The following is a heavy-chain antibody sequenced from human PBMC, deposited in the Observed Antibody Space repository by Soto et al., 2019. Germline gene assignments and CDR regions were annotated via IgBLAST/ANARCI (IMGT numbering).Heavy chain of an antibody. V-gene: IGHV1-46*01. J-gene: IGHJ5*01. CDR3: ARVTYGDYNFLDS. Sequence: QGLLIQSGAEVRRPGAAVKISCKASENTFTNFFFHWVRQAPGRSLEWLGMVNPTFGVTKYEQRFQGRLTMTGDTSTSTVFLEVRGLTSNDTALYFCARVTYGDYNFLDSWGQGTLVTVSS. CDR1: ENTFTNFF. D-gene: IGHD4-17*01. CDR2: VNPTFGVT.